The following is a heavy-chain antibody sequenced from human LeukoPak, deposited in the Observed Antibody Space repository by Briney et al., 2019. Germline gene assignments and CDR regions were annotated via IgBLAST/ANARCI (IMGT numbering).Heavy chain of an antibody. V-gene: IGHV3-21*01. D-gene: IGHD5-18*01. Sequence: GGSLRLSCAASGFTFSSYSMNWVRQAPGKGLEWVSSISSSSSYKYYTDSVKGRFTISRDNAKNSLYLQMNSLRAEDTAVYYCARDQPYPGYGYFGYWGQGTLVTVSS. CDR2: ISSSSSYK. CDR1: GFTFSSYS. J-gene: IGHJ4*02. CDR3: ARDQPYPGYGYFGY.